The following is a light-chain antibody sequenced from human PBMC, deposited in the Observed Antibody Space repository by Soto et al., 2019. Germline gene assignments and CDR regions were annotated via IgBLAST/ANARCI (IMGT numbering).Light chain of an antibody. CDR2: GIS. V-gene: IGKV3-15*01. CDR1: QSVSSN. Sequence: EIVMTQSPATLSVSPGERATLSCRASQSVSSNLAWYQQKPGQAPRLLMYGISTRATDIPARFSGSGSGTEFTLTISSLQSEDFAIYYCQQHNNWPLTFGGGTKVEIK. CDR3: QQHNNWPLT. J-gene: IGKJ4*01.